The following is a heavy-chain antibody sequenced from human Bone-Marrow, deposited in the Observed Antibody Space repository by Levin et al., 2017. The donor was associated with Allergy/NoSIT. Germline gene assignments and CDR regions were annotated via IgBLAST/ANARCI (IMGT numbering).Heavy chain of an antibody. J-gene: IGHJ4*02. Sequence: GESLKISCQASGYSFSSHWITWVRQRPGKGLEWMGRIDPLDSYSHYSPSFEGHVTISADTSTMTVFLQWRSLRASDTATYFCARQGHSFYFDYWGQGTRVTVAA. D-gene: IGHD1-26*01. V-gene: IGHV5-10-1*01. CDR1: GYSFSSHW. CDR2: IDPLDSYS. CDR3: ARQGHSFYFDY.